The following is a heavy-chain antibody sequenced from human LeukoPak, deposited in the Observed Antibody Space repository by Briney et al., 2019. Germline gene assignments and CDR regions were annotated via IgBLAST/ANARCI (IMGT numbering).Heavy chain of an antibody. J-gene: IGHJ4*02. CDR1: GYTFTGYY. Sequence: GASVKVSCKASGYTFTGYYMHWVRQAPGQGLEWMGWINPNSGGTNYAQKFQGRVTMTRDTSISTAYMELSRLRSEDTAVYYCARAPSITGTTPPGYWGQGTLVTVSS. V-gene: IGHV1-2*02. CDR2: INPNSGGT. CDR3: ARAPSITGTTPPGY. D-gene: IGHD1-7*01.